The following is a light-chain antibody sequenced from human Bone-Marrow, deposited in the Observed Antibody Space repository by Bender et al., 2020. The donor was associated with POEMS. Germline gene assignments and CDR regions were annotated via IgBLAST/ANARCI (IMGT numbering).Light chain of an antibody. Sequence: QSVLTQPPSASGTPGQSVTLSCSGTSSNFGNNAANWYQDVPGTAPKLLIYSNNQRPSGVPDRFSASTSGTSASLAISGLHSDDEADYYCSSWDDSLNGWVFGGGTKLTVL. CDR3: SSWDDSLNGWV. CDR2: SNN. V-gene: IGLV1-44*01. J-gene: IGLJ3*02. CDR1: SSNFGNNA.